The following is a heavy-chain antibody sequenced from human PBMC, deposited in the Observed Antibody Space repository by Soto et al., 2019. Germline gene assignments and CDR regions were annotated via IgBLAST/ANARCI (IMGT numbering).Heavy chain of an antibody. Sequence: GASVKVAFQAAGSRFPSYGISWVRQAPGQGLEWMGWISAYNGNTNYAQKLQGRVTMTTDTSTSTAYMELRSLRSDDTAVYYCERDWAAAGPFDDWGQGTLVTVSS. CDR3: ERDWAAAGPFDD. CDR1: GSRFPSYG. D-gene: IGHD6-13*01. V-gene: IGHV1-18*01. CDR2: ISAYNGNT. J-gene: IGHJ4*02.